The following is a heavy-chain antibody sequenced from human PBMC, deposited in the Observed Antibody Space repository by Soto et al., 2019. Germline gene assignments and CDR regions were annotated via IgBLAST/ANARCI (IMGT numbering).Heavy chain of an antibody. D-gene: IGHD3-9*01. J-gene: IGHJ4*02. CDR2: IDPSDSYT. CDR3: ARHIHDTVTGYHFDS. V-gene: IGHV5-10-1*01. CDR1: GYTFTTYW. Sequence: GESLKISCKGSGYTFTTYWISWVRQMPGKGLEWLGRIDPSDSYTNYSPSSQGRVTFSVDKSISTAYLQWSSLKASDTAMYYCARHIHDTVTGYHFDSWGQGALVTVSS.